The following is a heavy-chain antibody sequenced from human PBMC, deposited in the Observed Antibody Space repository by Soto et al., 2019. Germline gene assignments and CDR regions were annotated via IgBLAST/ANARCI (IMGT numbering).Heavy chain of an antibody. J-gene: IGHJ4*02. D-gene: IGHD6-25*01. CDR2: ISDDGSTA. CDR3: ARGPRVRSTGTAAH. V-gene: IGHV3-74*01. CDR1: GFTFSVYW. Sequence: GGSLRLSCAVSGFTFSVYWMHWVRQVPGKGLTWVSRISDDGSTATYADSVKGRFIISRDNAKNSLYLEMNTLSADDSGLYYCARGPRVRSTGTAAHWGRGTLVTVSS.